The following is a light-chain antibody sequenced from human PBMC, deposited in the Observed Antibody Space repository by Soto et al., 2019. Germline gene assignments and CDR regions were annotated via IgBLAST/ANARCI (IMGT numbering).Light chain of an antibody. Sequence: QAVVTQEPSFSVSPGGRVTLTCALSSCSVSTTYYPSWYQQTPGQAPRTLFYSTNTRSSGVPDRFSCAILGNQAALTITVAQADDESDYYCVFDKGSGIWVFGGGTKLTVL. J-gene: IGLJ2*01. CDR1: SCSVSTTYY. V-gene: IGLV8-61*01. CDR3: VFDKGSGIWV. CDR2: STN.